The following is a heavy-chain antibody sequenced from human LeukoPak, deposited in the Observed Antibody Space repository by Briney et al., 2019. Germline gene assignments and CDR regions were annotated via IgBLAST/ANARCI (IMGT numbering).Heavy chain of an antibody. CDR1: GYTFTGYY. V-gene: IGHV1-2*02. J-gene: IGHJ5*02. D-gene: IGHD6-19*01. CDR3: ARVGVYSSGWYGAPGNWFDP. CDR2: SNPNSGGT. Sequence: ASVKVSCKASGYTFTGYYMHWVRQAPGQGLEWMGWSNPNSGGTNYAQKFQGRVTMTRDTSISTAYMELSRLRSDDTAVYYCARVGVYSSGWYGAPGNWFDPWGQGTLLTVSS.